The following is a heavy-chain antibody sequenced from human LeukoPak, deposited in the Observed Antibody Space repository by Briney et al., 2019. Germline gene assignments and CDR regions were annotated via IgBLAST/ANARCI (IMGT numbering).Heavy chain of an antibody. J-gene: IGHJ4*02. CDR2: ISGSGGST. D-gene: IGHD1-1*01. Sequence: PGGSLRLSCAASGFTFSSYGMSSVRHAPGKGLEWVSAISGSGGSTYYADSVKGRFTISRDNSKKTLYLQMNSLRAEDTAVYYCASIRHGYWGQGTLVTVSS. V-gene: IGHV3-23*01. CDR3: ASIRHGY. CDR1: GFTFSSYG.